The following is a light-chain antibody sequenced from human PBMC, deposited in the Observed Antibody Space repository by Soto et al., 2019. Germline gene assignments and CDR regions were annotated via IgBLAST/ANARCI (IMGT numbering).Light chain of an antibody. V-gene: IGLV2-8*01. CDR2: EVS. Sequence: QSVLTQPPSASGSPGQSVTISCIGTSSDVGGYNYVSWYQQHPGTAPKLMIYEVSKRPSGVPDRFSGSKSGNTASLTVSGLQAGDEADYYCSSFAASNNLGVFGGGTQLT. CDR3: SSFAASNNLGV. CDR1: SSDVGGYNY. J-gene: IGLJ2*01.